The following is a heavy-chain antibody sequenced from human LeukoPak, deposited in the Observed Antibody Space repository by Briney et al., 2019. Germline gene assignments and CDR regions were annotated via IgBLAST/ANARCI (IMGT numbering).Heavy chain of an antibody. V-gene: IGHV1-18*01. CDR1: GYTFTSYG. CDR3: ARPIERITMIVGPEHDAFDI. J-gene: IGHJ3*02. D-gene: IGHD3-22*01. Sequence: GASVKVSCKASGYTFTSYGISWVRQAPGQGLEWMGWISAYNGNTNYAQKLQGRVTMTTDTSTSTAYMELRSLRSDDTAVYYCARPIERITMIVGPEHDAFDIWGQGTMVTVSS. CDR2: ISAYNGNT.